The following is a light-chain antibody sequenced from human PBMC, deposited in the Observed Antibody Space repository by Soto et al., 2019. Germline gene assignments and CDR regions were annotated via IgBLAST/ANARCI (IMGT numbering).Light chain of an antibody. J-gene: IGKJ1*01. CDR3: QQYGGSPRT. V-gene: IGKV3-20*01. CDR2: GAS. CDR1: QSLSSNS. Sequence: EIVLTQFPDTLSLFPGERATPSCRASQSLSSNSLAWYQQKRGQAPRLLIHGASSRATGIPDRFSGSGSGTDFTLTITRLEPEDFAVYYCQQYGGSPRTFGQGTRVEVK.